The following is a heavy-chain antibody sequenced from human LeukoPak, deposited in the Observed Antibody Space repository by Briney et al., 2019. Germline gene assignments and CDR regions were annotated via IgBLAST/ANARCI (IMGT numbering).Heavy chain of an antibody. CDR3: ASVYDYYGMDV. CDR2: IYYSGST. D-gene: IGHD1-14*01. V-gene: IGHV4-59*08. J-gene: IGHJ6*02. Sequence: SETLSLTCTVSGGSISSYYWSWIRQPPGKELEWIGYIYYSGSTNYNPSLKSRVTISVDTSKNQFSLKLSSVTAADTAVYYCASVYDYYGMDVWGQGTTVTVSS. CDR1: GGSISSYY.